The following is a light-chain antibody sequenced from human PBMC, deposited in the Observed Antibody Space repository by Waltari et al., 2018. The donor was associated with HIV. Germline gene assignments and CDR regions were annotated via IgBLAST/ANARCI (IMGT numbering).Light chain of an antibody. V-gene: IGLV1-44*01. CDR2: SNN. CDR1: SSNIGSTT. J-gene: IGLJ2*01. Sequence: QSELSQPPSASGTPGQRVASSCSGSSSNIGSTTVNWYQQLPGTAPKLLIYSNNQRPSGVPDRFSGSKSGTSASLAITGLQSEDEADYYCALWDDSLNGVLFGGGTKLTVL. CDR3: ALWDDSLNGVL.